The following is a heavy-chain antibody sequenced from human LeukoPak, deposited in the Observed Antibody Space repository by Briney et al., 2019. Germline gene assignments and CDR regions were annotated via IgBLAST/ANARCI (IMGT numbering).Heavy chain of an antibody. J-gene: IGHJ5*02. Sequence: KPSETLSLTCTVSGGSISSSTYYWGWIRQPPGKGLEWIGSLYYSGSTYNNPSLKSRVTISVDTSKNQFSLKLSSVTAADTAVYYCARLQSVPAAGGWWFDPWGQGTLVTVSS. CDR3: ARLQSVPAAGGWWFDP. CDR2: LYYSGST. D-gene: IGHD2-2*01. CDR1: GGSISSSTYY. V-gene: IGHV4-39*01.